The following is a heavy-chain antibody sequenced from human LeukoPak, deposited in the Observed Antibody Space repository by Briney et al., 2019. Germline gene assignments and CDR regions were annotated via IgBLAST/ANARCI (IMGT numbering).Heavy chain of an antibody. CDR2: IRYDGSNK. CDR3: AKALSLVIDY. V-gene: IGHV3-30*02. Sequence: GGSLRLSCAASRLTFRSYGMHWVRQAPGKGLEWVAYIRYDGSNKYYADSVKSRYTISRDNAKNTLELQMNSLRAQGTAVYYCAKALSLVIDYGGQGTLVSVS. CDR1: RLTFRSYG. D-gene: IGHD2/OR15-2a*01. J-gene: IGHJ4*02.